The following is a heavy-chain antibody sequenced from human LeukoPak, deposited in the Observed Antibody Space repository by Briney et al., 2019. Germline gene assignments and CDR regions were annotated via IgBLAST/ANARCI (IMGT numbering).Heavy chain of an antibody. J-gene: IGHJ6*02. Sequence: ASVKVSCKASGYTFTGYYMHWVRQAPGQGLEWMGWINPNSGGTNYAQKFQGRVTMTGDTSISTAYMELSRLRSDDTAVYYCARDRGYSYGYDFYYYYGMDVWGQGTTVTVSS. CDR1: GYTFTGYY. V-gene: IGHV1-2*02. CDR2: INPNSGGT. D-gene: IGHD5-18*01. CDR3: ARDRGYSYGYDFYYYYGMDV.